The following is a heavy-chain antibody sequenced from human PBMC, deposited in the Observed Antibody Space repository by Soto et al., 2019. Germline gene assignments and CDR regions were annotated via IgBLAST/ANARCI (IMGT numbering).Heavy chain of an antibody. CDR2: ISGSGGGT. D-gene: IGHD6-13*01. CDR1: GFTFSSYA. V-gene: IGHV3-23*01. J-gene: IGHJ3*02. Sequence: VGSLRLSCAASGFTFSSYAMSWVRQAPGKGLEWVSAISGSGGGTYYADSVKGRFTISRDNSKNTLYLQMNSLRAEDTAVYYCAKDRVAAAGTDAFDIWGQGTMVTVSS. CDR3: AKDRVAAAGTDAFDI.